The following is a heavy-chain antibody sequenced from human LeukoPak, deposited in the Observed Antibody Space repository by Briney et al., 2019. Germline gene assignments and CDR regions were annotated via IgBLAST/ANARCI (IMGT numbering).Heavy chain of an antibody. D-gene: IGHD3-22*01. CDR1: GGSISSYY. CDR3: ARLRAYYYDSSGYYNFDF. V-gene: IGHV4-59*08. CDR2: IYYSGST. Sequence: SETLSLTCTVSGGSISSYYWSWIRQTPGKGLEWIGDIYYSGSTNYNPSLQSRVTISVDTSKNQYSLRLSSVTAADTAVYYCARLRAYYYDSSGYYNFDFWGQGTLVTVSS. J-gene: IGHJ4*02.